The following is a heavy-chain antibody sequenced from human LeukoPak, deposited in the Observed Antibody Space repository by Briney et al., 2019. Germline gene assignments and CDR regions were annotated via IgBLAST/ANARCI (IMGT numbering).Heavy chain of an antibody. V-gene: IGHV4-4*02. J-gene: IGHJ4*02. Sequence: SETLSLTCSVSGGSITNTNYWTWVRQPPGKGLEWIGEVNLQGSTNYNPSLMGRVAISVDTSGNHISLQLTSVTAADTAVYYCAREGGPYRPLDYSGQGTLVTVSS. CDR1: GGSITNTNY. CDR2: VNLQGST. CDR3: AREGGPYRPLDY.